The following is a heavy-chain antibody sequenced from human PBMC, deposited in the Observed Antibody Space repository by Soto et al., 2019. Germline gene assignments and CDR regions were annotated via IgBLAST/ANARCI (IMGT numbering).Heavy chain of an antibody. CDR3: ARDPGTLGYYD. CDR1: GYTFTTYG. V-gene: IGHV1-18*04. CDR2: ISGHTGNT. J-gene: IGHJ6*02. Sequence: QVQLVQSGAEVKKPGASVKVSCKTSGYTFTTYGITWVRQAPGQGLEWMGWISGHTGNTYYAQILQGRVTMTTDTSTSTAYMELRSLRSNDTAVYYCARDPGTLGYYDWGQGTTVTVSS. D-gene: IGHD2-15*01.